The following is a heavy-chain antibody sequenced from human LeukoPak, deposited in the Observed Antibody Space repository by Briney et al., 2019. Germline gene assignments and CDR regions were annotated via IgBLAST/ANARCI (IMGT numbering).Heavy chain of an antibody. D-gene: IGHD3-22*01. Sequence: GRSLRLSCAASGFTFSSFSGYDMHWVRQAPGKGLEWLAVISSDGSNKYYADSVKGRFTNSRDNSMDTLFLQMSSLRPEDTAVYYCARGPHASFDSRFYYYGDSDYWGPGTLVTVSS. J-gene: IGHJ4*02. V-gene: IGHV3-30*15. CDR1: GFTFSSFSGYD. CDR2: ISSDGSNK. CDR3: ARGPHASFDSRFYYYGDSDY.